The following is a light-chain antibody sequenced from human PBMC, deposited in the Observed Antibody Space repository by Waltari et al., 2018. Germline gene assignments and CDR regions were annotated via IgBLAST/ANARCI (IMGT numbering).Light chain of an antibody. CDR1: NRDVGGDDS. CDR2: DVN. J-gene: IGLJ2*01. CDR3: SSQSGNSGVL. Sequence: QSALTQPASVSGSPGQSITISCTGNNRDVGGDDSVSWYQALPGQAPKVIIYDVNNRPSRVSDRYPSPKSGNTASLTISMLQAEDEANYYCSSQSGNSGVLFAGGTKLAVL. V-gene: IGLV2-14*03.